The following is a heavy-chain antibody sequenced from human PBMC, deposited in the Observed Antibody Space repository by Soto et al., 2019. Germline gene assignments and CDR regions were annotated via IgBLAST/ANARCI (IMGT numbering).Heavy chain of an antibody. V-gene: IGHV4-30-2*01. D-gene: IGHD3-22*01. Sequence: QLQLQESGSGLVKPSQTLSLTCAVSGGSISSGDYSWNWIRQPPGKGLEWIGYIFHSGSTYYNPSLKSRVHISVDRSKNHFSLRLSSVTAADTAVYYCARAQSGGYYSFDYWGQGILVTVSS. CDR2: IFHSGST. CDR3: ARAQSGGYYSFDY. J-gene: IGHJ4*02. CDR1: GGSISSGDYS.